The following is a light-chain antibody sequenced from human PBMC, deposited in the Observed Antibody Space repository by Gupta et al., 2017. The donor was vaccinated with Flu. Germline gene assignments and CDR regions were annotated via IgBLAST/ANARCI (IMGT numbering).Light chain of an antibody. CDR2: GAS. CDR3: QQGVSTPLT. CDR1: QIISNY. Sequence: DIQMTQFPSSLSASVGDSVTIHCRASQIISNYLNWYQQKPGKAPNLLIYGASSLQSGVPPRFDDSGSGTDFTLTISKVQPEDFATYYCQQGVSTPLTFGGGTMVDVK. J-gene: IGKJ4*01. V-gene: IGKV1-39*01.